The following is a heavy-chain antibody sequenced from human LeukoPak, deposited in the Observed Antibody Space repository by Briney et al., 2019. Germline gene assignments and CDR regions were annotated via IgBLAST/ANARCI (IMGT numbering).Heavy chain of an antibody. J-gene: IGHJ5*02. D-gene: IGHD3-10*01. CDR3: ARGGYYGSGNDFRFDP. V-gene: IGHV4-59*01. CDR2: IYYSGST. Sequence: SETLSLTCTVSGGSISSYYWSWIRQPPGKGLEWIGYIYYSGSTNYKPSLKSRVTISVDTSKNQFSLKLSSVTAADTAVYYWARGGYYGSGNDFRFDPWGQGTLVTVSS. CDR1: GGSISSYY.